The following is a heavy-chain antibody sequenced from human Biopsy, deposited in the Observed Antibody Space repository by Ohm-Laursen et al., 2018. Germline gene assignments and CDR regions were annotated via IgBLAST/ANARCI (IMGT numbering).Heavy chain of an antibody. V-gene: IGHV1-69*04. D-gene: IGHD3-3*01. CDR2: IVPILGHL. Sequence: GASVKASCKASVGPSSNYAFSWGRPAPGQGLEWVGRIVPILGHLNYAQRFQGRVSITADKSTTYVYMELSRLTSGDTAVYYCAADADGYYTEFDYWGPGTLVTVSS. J-gene: IGHJ4*02. CDR3: AADADGYYTEFDY. CDR1: VGPSSNYA.